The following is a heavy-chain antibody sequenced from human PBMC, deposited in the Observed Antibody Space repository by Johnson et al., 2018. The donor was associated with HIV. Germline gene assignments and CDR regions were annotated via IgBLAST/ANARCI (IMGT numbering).Heavy chain of an antibody. D-gene: IGHD3-10*02. J-gene: IGHJ3*02. CDR2: ISGSGGNT. CDR3: AKDLTYVISAFDI. V-gene: IGHV3-23*04. Sequence: VQLVESGGGLVQPGGSLRLSCTASGFTFSNYAMSWVRQAPGKGLEWVSSISGSGGNTYYADSVQGRFTISRDSSKNTLYLQMNSLGAEDTAVYFCAKDLTYVISAFDIWGQGTMVTVSS. CDR1: GFTFSNYA.